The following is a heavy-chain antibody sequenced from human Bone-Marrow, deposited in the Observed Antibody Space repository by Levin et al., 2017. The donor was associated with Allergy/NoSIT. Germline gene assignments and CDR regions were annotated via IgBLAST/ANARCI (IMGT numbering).Heavy chain of an antibody. J-gene: IGHJ4*02. Sequence: SCEVSGFTFSNAWMSWVRQTPGKGLEWVGRISSRSDGGTTDYAAPVEGRFTISRDDSKTTLYLQMNSLKTEDTGVYYCATYLTTRGQGTLVTVSS. V-gene: IGHV3-15*01. CDR2: ISSRSDGGTT. CDR3: ATYLTT. D-gene: IGHD4-11*01. CDR1: GFTFSNAW.